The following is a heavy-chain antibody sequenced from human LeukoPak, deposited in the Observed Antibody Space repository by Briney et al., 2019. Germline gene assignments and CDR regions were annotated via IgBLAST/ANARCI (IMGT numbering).Heavy chain of an antibody. V-gene: IGHV4-34*01. J-gene: IGHJ6*03. Sequence: PSETLSLTCAVYGGSFSGYYWSWIRQPPGKGLEWIGEINHSGSTYYNPSLKSRVTISVDTSKNQFSLKLSSVTAADTAVYYCARGDDTAMDDYYYYYMDVWGKGTTVTVSS. CDR3: ARGDDTAMDDYYYYYMDV. D-gene: IGHD5-18*01. CDR1: GGSFSGYY. CDR2: INHSGST.